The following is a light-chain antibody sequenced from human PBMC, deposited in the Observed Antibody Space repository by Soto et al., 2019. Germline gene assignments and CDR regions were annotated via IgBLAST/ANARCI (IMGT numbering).Light chain of an antibody. V-gene: IGKV3-15*01. CDR3: QQYNNWPWT. Sequence: HSXASLCVSPRGXXXXXXXASQGIGDTLAWYQHKXGKTPKLLIYDESXRATGIPARFSGSGSGTDFTLNISSLQSEDFAVYYCQQYNNWPWTCGQGTKVDIK. J-gene: IGKJ1*01. CDR1: QGIGDT. CDR2: DES.